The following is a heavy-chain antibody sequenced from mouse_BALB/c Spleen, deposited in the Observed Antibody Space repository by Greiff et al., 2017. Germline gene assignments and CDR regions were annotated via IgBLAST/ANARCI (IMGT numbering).Heavy chain of an antibody. V-gene: IGHV1-87*01. J-gene: IGHJ4*01. CDR3: ARYDYDVYAMDY. Sequence: QVQLKESGAELARPGASVKLSCKASGYTFTSYWMQWVKQRPGQGLEWIGAIYPGDGDTRYTQKFKGKATLTADKSSSTAYMQLSSLASEDSAVYYCARYDYDVYAMDYWGQGTSVTVSA. CDR1: GYTFTSYW. D-gene: IGHD2-4*01. CDR2: IYPGDGDT.